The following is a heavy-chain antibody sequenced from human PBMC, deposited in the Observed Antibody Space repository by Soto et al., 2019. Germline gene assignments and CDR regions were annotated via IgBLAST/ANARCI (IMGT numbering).Heavy chain of an antibody. CDR3: ARGGSLDTAILSN. J-gene: IGHJ4*02. Sequence: QVQLQESGQGLVKPSETLSLTCTVSGGSISSYYWSWIRQPPGKGLEWIGYIYYSGSTNYNPSLKSRVTISVDTSKNQFSLKLSSVTAADTAVYYCARGGSLDTAILSNWGQGTLVTVSS. D-gene: IGHD5-18*01. CDR2: IYYSGST. CDR1: GGSISSYY. V-gene: IGHV4-59*01.